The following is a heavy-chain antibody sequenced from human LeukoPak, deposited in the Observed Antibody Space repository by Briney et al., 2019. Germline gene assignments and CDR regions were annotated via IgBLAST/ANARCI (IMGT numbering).Heavy chain of an antibody. V-gene: IGHV4-59*11. CDR3: ARDQTTTYSSSEDDAFDI. CDR2: IYYSGST. CDR1: GGSISSHY. J-gene: IGHJ3*02. D-gene: IGHD6-13*01. Sequence: SETLSLTCTVSGGSISSHYWSWIRQPPRKGLEWIGYIYYSGSTNYNPSLKSRVTISVDTSKNQFSLKLSSVTAADTAVYYCARDQTTTYSSSEDDAFDIWGQGTMVTVSS.